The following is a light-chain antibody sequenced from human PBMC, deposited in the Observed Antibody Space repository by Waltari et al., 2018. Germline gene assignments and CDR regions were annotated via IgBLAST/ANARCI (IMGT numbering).Light chain of an antibody. V-gene: IGKV4-1*01. J-gene: IGKJ1*01. CDR3: QQYYNSRRA. CDR1: PSLFCSTNNKNY. CDR2: WAS. Sequence: DIVLTQSPDSLAVSLGERATINCTSSPSLFCSTNNKNYLAWFQQKVGQPPKVLMYWASTRESGVPDRFSGSGSGTDFTLTISSLQAEDVAVYYCQQYYNSRRAFGQGTKVEIK.